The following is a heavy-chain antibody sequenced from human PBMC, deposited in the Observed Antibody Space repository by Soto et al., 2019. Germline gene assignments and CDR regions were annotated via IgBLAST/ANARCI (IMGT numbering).Heavy chain of an antibody. Sequence: SETLSLTXTVSGGSISSYYWSWIRQPPGKGLEWIGYIYYSGSTNYNPSLKSRVTISVDTSKNQFSLKLSSVTAADTAVYYCARRAYYYDSSGYYFNWFDPWGQGTLVTVSS. CDR3: ARRAYYYDSSGYYFNWFDP. D-gene: IGHD3-22*01. CDR1: GGSISSYY. CDR2: IYYSGST. V-gene: IGHV4-59*01. J-gene: IGHJ5*02.